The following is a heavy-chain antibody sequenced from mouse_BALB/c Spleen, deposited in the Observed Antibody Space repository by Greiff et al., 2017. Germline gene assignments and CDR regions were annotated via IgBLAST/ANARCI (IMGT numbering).Heavy chain of an antibody. CDR3: ARDFITTVVDD. J-gene: IGHJ3*01. Sequence: DVKLVESGGDLVKPGGSLKLSCAASGFTFSSYGMSWVRQTPDKRLEWVATISSGGSYTYYPDSVKGRFTISRDNAKNTLYLQMSSLKSEDTAMYYCARDFITTVVDDWGQGTLVTVSA. CDR1: GFTFSSYG. CDR2: ISSGGSYT. D-gene: IGHD1-1*01. V-gene: IGHV5-6*02.